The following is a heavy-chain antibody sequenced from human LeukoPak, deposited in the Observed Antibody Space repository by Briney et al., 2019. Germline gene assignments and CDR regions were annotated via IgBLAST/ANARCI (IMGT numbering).Heavy chain of an antibody. Sequence: GGSLRLSCAASGFGFSSYDMSWVRQAPGKGLEWVSAISGSVSGFGSPTKYADSVKGRFTISRDNSKKTLYLQMNSLRAEDTAVYYCAKGKINHNGAFDIWGQGTVVTVSS. CDR3: AKGKINHNGAFDI. D-gene: IGHD2-8*01. V-gene: IGHV3-23*01. CDR2: ISGSVSGFGSPT. J-gene: IGHJ3*02. CDR1: GFGFSSYD.